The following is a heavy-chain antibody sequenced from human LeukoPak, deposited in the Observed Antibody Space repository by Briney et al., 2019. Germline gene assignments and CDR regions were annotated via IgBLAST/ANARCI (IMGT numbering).Heavy chain of an antibody. CDR1: VGSFSSYY. CDR3: TRGSIAYYYMDV. D-gene: IGHD3-22*01. Sequence: SETLSLTCTVSVGSFSSYYWSWIRQPPGKGLDRIGNIHYSGSTNYNPSLKSRVTISVDTSKNQFSLKLSSVTAADTAVYYCTRGSIAYYYMDVWGKGTTVTISS. CDR2: IHYSGST. V-gene: IGHV4-59*01. J-gene: IGHJ6*03.